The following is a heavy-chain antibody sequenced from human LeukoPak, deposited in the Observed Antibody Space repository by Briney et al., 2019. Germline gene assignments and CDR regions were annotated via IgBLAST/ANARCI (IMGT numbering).Heavy chain of an antibody. CDR2: IYHSGST. Sequence: SGTLSLTCAVSGGSISSSNWWSWVRQPPGKGLEWIGEIYHSGSTNYNPSLKSRVTISVDKSKNQFSLKLSSVTAADTAVYYCARGEDSGMRDPYNWFDPWGQGTLVTVSS. V-gene: IGHV4-4*02. D-gene: IGHD1-26*01. CDR1: GGSISSSNW. J-gene: IGHJ5*02. CDR3: ARGEDSGMRDPYNWFDP.